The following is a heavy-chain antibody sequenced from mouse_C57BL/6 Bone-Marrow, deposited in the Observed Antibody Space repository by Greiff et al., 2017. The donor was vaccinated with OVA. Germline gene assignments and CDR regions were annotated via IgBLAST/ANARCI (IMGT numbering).Heavy chain of an antibody. CDR1: GYTFTGYW. V-gene: IGHV1-9*01. CDR2: ILPGSGST. Sequence: QVQLQQSGAELMKPGASVKLSCKATGYTFTGYWIEWVKQRPGHGLEWIGEILPGSGSTNYNEKFKGKATFTAVTSSNTAYMQRSSLTTEDSAIYYCARWGTTSYWYFDVWGTGTTVTVSS. J-gene: IGHJ1*03. CDR3: ARWGTTSYWYFDV. D-gene: IGHD5-5*01.